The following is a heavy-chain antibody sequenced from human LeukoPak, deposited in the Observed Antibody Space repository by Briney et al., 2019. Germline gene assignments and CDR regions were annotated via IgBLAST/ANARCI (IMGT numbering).Heavy chain of an antibody. CDR3: ARRRAFEDFGMDV. J-gene: IGHJ6*02. Sequence: SVKVSCKASGGTFSSYAISWVRQAPGQGLEWMGGIIPIFGTANYAQKFQGRVTITADKSTSTAYMELSSLRSEDTAVYYCARRRAFEDFGMDVWGQGTAVTVSS. V-gene: IGHV1-69*06. CDR1: GGTFSSYA. CDR2: IIPIFGTA. D-gene: IGHD3-9*01.